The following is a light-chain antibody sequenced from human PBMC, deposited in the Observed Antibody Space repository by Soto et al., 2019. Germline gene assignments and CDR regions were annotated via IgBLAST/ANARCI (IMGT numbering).Light chain of an antibody. J-gene: IGLJ1*01. Sequence: QSVLTQPASVSWSPGHSITIFCTGTSSDVGGYNYVSWYQQHPGSAPKLMIYDVSSRPSGVSNRFSGSKSGNTASLTISGLQAEDEADYYCSSYTSSFKLAVFGSGTKVTV. CDR2: DVS. CDR1: SSDVGGYNY. V-gene: IGLV2-14*03. CDR3: SSYTSSFKLAV.